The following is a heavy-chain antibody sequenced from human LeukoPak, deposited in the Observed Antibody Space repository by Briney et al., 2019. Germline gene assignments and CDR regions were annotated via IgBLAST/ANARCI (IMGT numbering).Heavy chain of an antibody. CDR1: GGSFSGYY. CDR3: ARVSSEYYYDSSGYTGAYWYFDL. CDR2: VNHSGST. V-gene: IGHV4-34*01. Sequence: SETLSLTCAVYGGSFSGYYWSWIRQPPGKGLEWIGYVNHSGSTYYNPSLKSRVTISVDRSKNQFSLKLSSVTAADTAVYYCARVSSEYYYDSSGYTGAYWYFDLWGRGTLVTVSS. D-gene: IGHD3-22*01. J-gene: IGHJ2*01.